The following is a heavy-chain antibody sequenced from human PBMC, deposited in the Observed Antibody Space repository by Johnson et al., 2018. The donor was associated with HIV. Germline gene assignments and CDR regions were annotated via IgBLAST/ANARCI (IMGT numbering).Heavy chain of an antibody. D-gene: IGHD3-10*01. CDR1: GFTFSIYA. J-gene: IGHJ3*02. Sequence: QLVESGGGVVQPGRSLRLSCAASGFTFSIYAMHWVRQAPGKGLEWVTVISYDGNNKYYADSVKGRFTISRDNSKNTMYLQMNSLRAEDTAVYYCASFGELGPDAFDIWGQGTMVTVSS. V-gene: IGHV3-30*04. CDR3: ASFGELGPDAFDI. CDR2: ISYDGNNK.